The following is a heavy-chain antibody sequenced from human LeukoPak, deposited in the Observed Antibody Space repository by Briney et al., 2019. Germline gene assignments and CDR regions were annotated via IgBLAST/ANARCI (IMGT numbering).Heavy chain of an antibody. CDR2: ISTDGSTT. D-gene: IGHD3-22*01. CDR3: ARDPPYYYDSSGYFGAFDI. Sequence: PGGSLRLSCAASGFTFSSYWMHWVRQAPGKGLVWVSRISTDGSTTTYADSVKGRFTISRDNAKNTAYLQMNSLRAEDTAVYYCARDPPYYYDSSGYFGAFDIWGQGTMVTVSS. CDR1: GFTFSSYW. V-gene: IGHV3-74*01. J-gene: IGHJ3*02.